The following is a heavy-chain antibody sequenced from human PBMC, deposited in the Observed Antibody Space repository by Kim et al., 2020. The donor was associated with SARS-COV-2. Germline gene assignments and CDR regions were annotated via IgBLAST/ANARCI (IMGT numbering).Heavy chain of an antibody. Sequence: YADSWKGRFTNTRDNSRNTLYLQMNSLRAEDTAVYYCAKDRSVSLTLFDYWGQGTLVTVSS. D-gene: IGHD6-6*01. J-gene: IGHJ4*02. V-gene: IGHV3-23*01. CDR3: AKDRSVSLTLFDY.